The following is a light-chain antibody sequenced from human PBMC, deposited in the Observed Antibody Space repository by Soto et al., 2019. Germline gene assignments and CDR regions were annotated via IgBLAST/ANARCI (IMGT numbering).Light chain of an antibody. Sequence: QSVLTQSPSASASLGPSVKLTCTLSRGHSSYAIAWHQQQPEKGPRCLMKLHNDGSYIKGDGIPDRFSGSSSGAERYLTISSLQSEDEADYYCQTWGTGIDWVFGGGTKLTVL. CDR1: RGHSSYA. V-gene: IGLV4-69*01. CDR2: LHNDGSY. J-gene: IGLJ3*02. CDR3: QTWGTGIDWV.